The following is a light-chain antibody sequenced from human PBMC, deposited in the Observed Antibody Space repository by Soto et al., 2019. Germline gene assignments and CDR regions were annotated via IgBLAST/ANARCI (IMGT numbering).Light chain of an antibody. CDR2: GAT. CDR3: QQYNNWPLT. V-gene: IGKV3-15*01. Sequence: ETVMTQSPATLSVSPGERATLSCRAGQSISNNLAWYQQNPGQAPRLLIYGATSRATGIPSRFSVSGSGTEITLTISSLHSEDFTVYCCQQYNNWPLTLGGGTKVEIK. J-gene: IGKJ4*01. CDR1: QSISNN.